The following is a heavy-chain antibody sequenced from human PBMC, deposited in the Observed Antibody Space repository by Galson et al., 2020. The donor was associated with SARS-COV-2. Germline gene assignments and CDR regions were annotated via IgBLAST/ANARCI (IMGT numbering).Heavy chain of an antibody. J-gene: IGHJ6*02. V-gene: IGHV3-53*01. CDR1: EFTVSNNY. Sequence: QAGGTLRLSCAASEFTVSNNYMNWVRQAPAKGLERDSVIYSCCTTYYADSVRGLFTVSRDNSKNTLYLQMNNLRDEDTAVYYCAREANHYAMDVWGQGTRVTVSS. CDR2: IYSCCTT. CDR3: AREANHYAMDV.